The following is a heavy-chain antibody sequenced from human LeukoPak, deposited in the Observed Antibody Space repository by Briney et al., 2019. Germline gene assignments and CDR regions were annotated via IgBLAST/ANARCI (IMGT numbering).Heavy chain of an antibody. CDR1: GYTFTSYG. CDR3: ARVSPANYYDSSGYLYYYYYGMDV. D-gene: IGHD3-22*01. Sequence: ASVKVSCKASGYTFTSYGISWVRQPPGQGLEWMGWIIAYNGNTNYAQKLQGRVTMTTNTSTSTAYMELRSLRSDETAVYYCARVSPANYYDSSGYLYYYYYGMDVWGQGSTVTVSS. J-gene: IGHJ6*02. V-gene: IGHV1-18*01. CDR2: IIAYNGNT.